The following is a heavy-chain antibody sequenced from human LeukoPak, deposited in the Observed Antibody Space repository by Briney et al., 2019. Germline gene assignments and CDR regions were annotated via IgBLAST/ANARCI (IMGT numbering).Heavy chain of an antibody. CDR1: GFRFDDYG. Sequence: GGSLRLSCAASGFRFDDYGMSWVRQAPGKGLEWVSSISSSSSYIYYADSVKGRFTISRDNAKNSLYLQMNSLRAEDTAVYYCARDRTTPNWNYVRHFDYWGQGTLVTVSS. CDR3: ARDRTTPNWNYVRHFDY. V-gene: IGHV3-21*01. CDR2: ISSSSSYI. J-gene: IGHJ4*02. D-gene: IGHD1-7*01.